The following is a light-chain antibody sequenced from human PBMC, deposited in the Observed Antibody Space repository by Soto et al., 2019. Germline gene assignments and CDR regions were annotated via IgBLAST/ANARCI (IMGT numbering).Light chain of an antibody. CDR2: GAS. Sequence: IVLTQSRATLSLSPGERATLSCRASQSVSSYLAWYQQKPGQAPRLLIYGASTRATGIPARFSGSGPGTDFTLTISSLEPEDFVVYYCQQRSNWPITFGQGTRLEIK. J-gene: IGKJ5*01. CDR1: QSVSSY. V-gene: IGKV3-11*01. CDR3: QQRSNWPIT.